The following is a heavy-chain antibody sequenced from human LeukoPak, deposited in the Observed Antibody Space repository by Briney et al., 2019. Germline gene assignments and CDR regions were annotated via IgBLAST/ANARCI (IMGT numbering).Heavy chain of an antibody. Sequence: GGSLRLSCAASGFTFDDYAMHWVRQAPGKGLEWVSLITWDGGSTYYEDSVKGRFTISRDNGKNSLYLQMSSLRAEDTGMYYCAKDLTTVRGLRGDYYYFGMDVWGQGTTVTVSS. J-gene: IGHJ6*02. V-gene: IGHV3-43D*03. D-gene: IGHD3-10*01. CDR1: GFTFDDYA. CDR3: AKDLTTVRGLRGDYYYFGMDV. CDR2: ITWDGGST.